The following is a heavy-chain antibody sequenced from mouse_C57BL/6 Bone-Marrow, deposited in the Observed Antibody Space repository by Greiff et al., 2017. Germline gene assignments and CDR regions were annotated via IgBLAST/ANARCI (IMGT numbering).Heavy chain of an antibody. V-gene: IGHV1-64*01. CDR1: GYTFTSYW. D-gene: IGHD1-1*01. CDR2: IHPNSGST. CDR3: ARGYYGPDY. Sequence: QVQLKESGAELARPGASVKLSCKASGYTFTSYWMHWVKQRPGQGLEWIGMIHPNSGSTNYNEKFKSKATLTVDKSSSTAYMQLSSLTSEDSAVYYCARGYYGPDYWGQGTTLTVSS. J-gene: IGHJ2*01.